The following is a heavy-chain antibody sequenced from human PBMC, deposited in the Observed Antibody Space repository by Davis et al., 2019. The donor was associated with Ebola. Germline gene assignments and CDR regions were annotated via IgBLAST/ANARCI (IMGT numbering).Heavy chain of an antibody. CDR2: ISYDGSNK. Sequence: GESLKISCAASGFTFSSYAMHWVRQAPGKGLEWVAVISYDGSNKYYADSVKGRFTISRDNAENSLYLQMNSLRGEDTAVYYCTTSFDYWGQGTLVTVSS. J-gene: IGHJ4*02. CDR1: GFTFSSYA. V-gene: IGHV3-30*04. CDR3: TTSFDY.